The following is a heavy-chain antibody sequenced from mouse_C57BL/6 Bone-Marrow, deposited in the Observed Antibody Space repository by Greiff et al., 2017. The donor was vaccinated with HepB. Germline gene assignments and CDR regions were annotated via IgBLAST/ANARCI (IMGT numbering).Heavy chain of an antibody. J-gene: IGHJ4*01. Sequence: EVQLVESGEGLVKPGGSLKLSCAASGFTFSSYAMSWVRQTPEKRLEWVAYISSGGDYIYYADTVKGRFTISRDNARNTLYLQRSSLKSEDTAMYYCTRAYYSNYYYAMDYWGQGTSVTVSS. CDR3: TRAYYSNYYYAMDY. CDR2: ISSGGDYI. CDR1: GFTFSSYA. D-gene: IGHD2-5*01. V-gene: IGHV5-9-1*02.